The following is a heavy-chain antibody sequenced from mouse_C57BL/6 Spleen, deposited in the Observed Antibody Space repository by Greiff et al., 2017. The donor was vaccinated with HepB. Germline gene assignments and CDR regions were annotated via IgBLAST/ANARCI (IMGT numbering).Heavy chain of an antibody. V-gene: IGHV1-82*01. CDR1: GYAFSSSW. D-gene: IGHD3-2*02. Sequence: QVQLQQSGPELVKPGASVKISCKASGYAFSSSWMNWVKQRPGKGLEWIGRIYPGDGDTNYNGKFKGKATLTADKSSSTAYMQLSSRTSEDSAVYFCARERDRGQLRPHYFDYWGQGTTLTVSS. CDR2: IYPGDGDT. J-gene: IGHJ2*01. CDR3: ARERDRGQLRPHYFDY.